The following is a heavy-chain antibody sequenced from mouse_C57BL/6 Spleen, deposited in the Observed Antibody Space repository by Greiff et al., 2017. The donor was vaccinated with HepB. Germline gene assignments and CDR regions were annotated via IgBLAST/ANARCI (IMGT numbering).Heavy chain of an antibody. J-gene: IGHJ2*01. Sequence: QVQLKQSGAELVRPGASVKLSCKASGYTFTDYYINWVKQRPGQGLEWIARIYPGSGNTYYNEKFKGKATLTAEKSSSTAYMQLSSLTSEDSAVYFCARNNWEFDYWGQGTTLTVSS. CDR2: IYPGSGNT. D-gene: IGHD4-1*01. CDR3: ARNNWEFDY. V-gene: IGHV1-76*01. CDR1: GYTFTDYY.